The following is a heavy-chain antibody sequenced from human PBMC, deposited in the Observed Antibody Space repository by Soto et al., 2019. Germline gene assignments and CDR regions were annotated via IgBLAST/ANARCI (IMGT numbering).Heavy chain of an antibody. V-gene: IGHV5-10-1*01. J-gene: IGHJ6*02. CDR1: GYSFTSYW. D-gene: IGHD3-22*01. CDR3: ARTQANYYDSSGYVSGYYYGMDV. CDR2: IDPSDSYT. Sequence: PGESLKISCKGSGYSFTSYWISWVRQMPGKGLEWMGRIDPSDSYTNYSPSFQGHVTISADKSISTAYLQWSSLKASDTAMYYCARTQANYYDSSGYVSGYYYGMDVWGQGTTVTVSS.